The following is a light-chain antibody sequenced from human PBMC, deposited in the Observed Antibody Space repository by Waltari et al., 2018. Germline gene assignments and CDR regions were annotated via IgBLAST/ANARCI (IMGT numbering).Light chain of an antibody. J-gene: IGLJ2*01. V-gene: IGLV2-14*03. CDR1: SIDVGGYNY. Sequence: QSALTQPASVSGSPGQSITISCTGTSIDVGGYNYISWYQQHPGKAPKLMIYDVSTRPAGVSDRFSGSKSGNAASLTISGLQAEDEADYSCSSYTNSNTLVFGGGTNLTVL. CDR3: SSYTNSNTLV. CDR2: DVS.